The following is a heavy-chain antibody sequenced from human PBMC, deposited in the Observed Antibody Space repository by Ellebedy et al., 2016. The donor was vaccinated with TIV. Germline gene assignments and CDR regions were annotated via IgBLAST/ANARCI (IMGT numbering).Heavy chain of an antibody. Sequence: GGSLRLXCKGSGYSFTSYWIGWVRQMPGKGLEWMGIIYPGDSDTRYSPSFQGQVTISADKSISTAYLQWSSLKASDTAMYYCARPGYYDSSAIPGYFDLWGRGTLVTVSS. CDR3: ARPGYYDSSAIPGYFDL. CDR2: IYPGDSDT. CDR1: GYSFTSYW. J-gene: IGHJ2*01. V-gene: IGHV5-51*01. D-gene: IGHD3-22*01.